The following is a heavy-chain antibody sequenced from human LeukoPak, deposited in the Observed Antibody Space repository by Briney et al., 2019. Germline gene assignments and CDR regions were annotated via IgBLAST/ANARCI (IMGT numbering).Heavy chain of an antibody. Sequence: GGSLRLSCAASGFTFSSYGMHWARQAPGKGLEWVAVIWYDGSNKYYADSVKGRFTISRDNSKNTLYLQMNSLRAEDTAVYYCARDPPIFGVGTNYYYGMDVWGQGTTVTVSS. CDR3: ARDPPIFGVGTNYYYGMDV. D-gene: IGHD3-3*01. CDR2: IWYDGSNK. J-gene: IGHJ6*02. CDR1: GFTFSSYG. V-gene: IGHV3-33*01.